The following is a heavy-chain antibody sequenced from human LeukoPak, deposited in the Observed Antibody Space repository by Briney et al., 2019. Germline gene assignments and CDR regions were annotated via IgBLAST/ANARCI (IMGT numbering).Heavy chain of an antibody. CDR1: GYTFTNYH. CDR2: INPNNDGR. Sequence: ASVKVSCKASGYTFTNYHINWVRQATGKGLEWMGWINPNNDGRGYAQKFQGRVTITRDTSISTAYMELRSLRSEDTAIYFCARTTSLTASGYDYWGQGTLVTVSS. D-gene: IGHD4-17*01. V-gene: IGHV1-8*03. CDR3: ARTTSLTASGYDY. J-gene: IGHJ4*02.